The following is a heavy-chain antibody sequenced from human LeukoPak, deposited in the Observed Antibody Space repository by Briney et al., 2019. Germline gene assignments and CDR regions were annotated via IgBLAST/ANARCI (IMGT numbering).Heavy chain of an antibody. J-gene: IGHJ4*02. Sequence: GGSLRLSCAASGFTFSSYAMSWVRQAPGKGLEWVSAISGSGGSTYYADSVKGRFTISRDNSKNTLYLQMNSLRAEDTAVYYCAKGLGFKRGLVPATAIYFDYWGQGTLVTVS. CDR2: ISGSGGST. V-gene: IGHV3-23*01. D-gene: IGHD2-2*01. CDR1: GFTFSSYA. CDR3: AKGLGFKRGLVPATAIYFDY.